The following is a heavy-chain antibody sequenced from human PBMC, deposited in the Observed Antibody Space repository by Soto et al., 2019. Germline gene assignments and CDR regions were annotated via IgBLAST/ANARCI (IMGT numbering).Heavy chain of an antibody. J-gene: IGHJ4*02. CDR1: GGSFSGYY. Sequence: QVQLQQWGAGLLKPSETPSLTCAVYGGSFSGYYWSWIRQPPGKGLEWIGEINHSGSTNYNPSLKSRVTISVDTSKNQFSLKLSSVTAADTAVYYCARGGRVVVPAAVDYWGQGTLVTVSS. V-gene: IGHV4-34*01. CDR2: INHSGST. D-gene: IGHD2-2*01. CDR3: ARGGRVVVPAAVDY.